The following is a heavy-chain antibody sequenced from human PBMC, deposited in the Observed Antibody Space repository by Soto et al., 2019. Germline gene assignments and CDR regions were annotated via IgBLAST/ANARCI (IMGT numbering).Heavy chain of an antibody. D-gene: IGHD3-22*01. CDR2: IIPIFGTA. CDR3: ARGRNYYDSSGYLVSDY. V-gene: IGHV1-69*13. J-gene: IGHJ4*02. CDR1: GGTFSSYA. Sequence: GASVKVSCKASGGTFSSYAISWVRQAPGQGLEWMGGIIPIFGTANYAQKFQGRVTITADESTSTAYMELSSLRSEDTAVYYCARGRNYYDSSGYLVSDYWGQGTLVTVSS.